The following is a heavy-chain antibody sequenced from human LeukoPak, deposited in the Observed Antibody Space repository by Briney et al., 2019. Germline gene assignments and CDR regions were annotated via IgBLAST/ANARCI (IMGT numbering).Heavy chain of an antibody. CDR2: ISAYNGNT. D-gene: IGHD6-19*01. V-gene: IGHV1-18*01. CDR1: GYTFTSYG. Sequence: ASVKVSCKASGYTFTSYGISWVRQAPGQGLEWMGWISAYNGNTNYAQKLQGRVTMTTDTSTSTAYMELRSLRSDDTAVYYGTRALGQWLPHAFDIWGQGTMVIVSS. J-gene: IGHJ3*02. CDR3: TRALGQWLPHAFDI.